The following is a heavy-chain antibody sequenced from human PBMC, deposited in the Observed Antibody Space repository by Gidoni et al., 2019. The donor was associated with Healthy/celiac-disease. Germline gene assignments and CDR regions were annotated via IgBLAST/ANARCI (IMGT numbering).Heavy chain of an antibody. D-gene: IGHD3-10*01. J-gene: IGHJ4*02. CDR2: ISYDGSNK. V-gene: IGHV3-30-3*01. CDR3: ARAVQGVISAVDY. Sequence: QVQLLESGGGVVQPGRSLSLSCSASGFTSSSDAMPWVRQAPGKGLEWVAVISYDGSNKYYADSVKGRFTISRDNSKNTLYLQMNSLRAEDTAVYYCARAVQGVISAVDYWGQGTLVTVSS. CDR1: GFTSSSDA.